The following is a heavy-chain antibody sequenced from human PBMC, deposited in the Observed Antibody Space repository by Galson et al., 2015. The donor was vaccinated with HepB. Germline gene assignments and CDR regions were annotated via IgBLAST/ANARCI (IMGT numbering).Heavy chain of an antibody. Sequence: LRLSCAASGFTFSSYGMHWVRQAPGKGLEWVAVISYDRSNKYYADSVKGRFTISRDNSKNTLYLQMNSLRAEDTAVYYCAKDIFVGFIVVAGREGIDYWGQGTLVTVSS. CDR2: ISYDRSNK. J-gene: IGHJ4*02. CDR1: GFTFSSYG. D-gene: IGHD6-19*01. V-gene: IGHV3-30*18. CDR3: AKDIFVGFIVVAGREGIDY.